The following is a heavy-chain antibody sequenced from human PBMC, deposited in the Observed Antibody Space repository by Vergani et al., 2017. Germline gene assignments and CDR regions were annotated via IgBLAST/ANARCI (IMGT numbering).Heavy chain of an antibody. CDR1: GYSFTSYW. CDR3: ARRGRGACIAARPCWFDP. J-gene: IGHJ5*02. Sequence: EVQLVQSGAEVKKPGESLRISCKGSGYSFTSYWISWVRQMPGKGVEWMGRIDPSDSYTNYSPSFQGHVTISADKSISTSYLQWSSLKASDTAMYYCARRGRGACIAARPCWFDPWGEGTLVTVSS. CDR2: IDPSDSYT. V-gene: IGHV5-10-1*01. D-gene: IGHD6-6*01.